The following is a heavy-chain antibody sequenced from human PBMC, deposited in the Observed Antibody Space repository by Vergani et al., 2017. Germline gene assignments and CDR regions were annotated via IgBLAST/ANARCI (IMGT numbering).Heavy chain of an antibody. D-gene: IGHD6-13*01. Sequence: EVQLVESGGGLVQPGGSLRLSCAASGFTFSSYWMHWVRQAPGKGLVWVSRINSDGSSTSYADSVKGRFTISRDNAKNTLYLQMNSLRAEYTAVYYCARDGSSSWYSWWFDPWGQGTLVTVSS. CDR2: INSDGSST. J-gene: IGHJ5*02. V-gene: IGHV3-74*01. CDR3: ARDGSSSWYSWWFDP. CDR1: GFTFSSYW.